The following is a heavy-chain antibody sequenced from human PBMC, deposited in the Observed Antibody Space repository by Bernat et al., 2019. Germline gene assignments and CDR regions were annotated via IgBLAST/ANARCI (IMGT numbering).Heavy chain of an antibody. Sequence: EVLLVESGGGLVQPGGSLRLSCAASGFTFTDYWMHWVRQAPGKGLVWVSRINNDGSDTIYAGSVKGRFTLSRYNAKNTLYLQMNSMRVEDTAVYYCARGGWSHGFDIWGQGTMVTVSS. J-gene: IGHJ3*02. CDR3: ARGGWSHGFDI. CDR1: GFTFTDYW. CDR2: INNDGSDT. V-gene: IGHV3-74*01. D-gene: IGHD3-3*01.